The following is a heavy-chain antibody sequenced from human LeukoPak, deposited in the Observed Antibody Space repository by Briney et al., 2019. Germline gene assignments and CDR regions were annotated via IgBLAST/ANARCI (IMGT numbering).Heavy chain of an antibody. CDR3: ARQRGVGSWSFDY. D-gene: IGHD2-15*01. CDR1: GYTFSTYY. V-gene: IGHV1-46*01. J-gene: IGHJ4*02. Sequence: ASVKVSCKASGYTFSTYYMHWVRQAPGQGLEWMGIINPSGGSTSYAQKFQGRVTMTWDMSTSTVYVELSSLRSEDTAVYYCARQRGVGSWSFDYWGQGTLVTVSS. CDR2: INPSGGST.